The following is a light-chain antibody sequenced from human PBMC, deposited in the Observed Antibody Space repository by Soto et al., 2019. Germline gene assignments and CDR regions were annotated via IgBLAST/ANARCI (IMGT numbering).Light chain of an antibody. Sequence: IEYPQCAVTRKFSHRGGATLSYRASQSVSSYLAWYQQKPGQAPRLLIYDASNRATGIPARFSGSGSGTDFTPTIGILVPDDYSVYYCQQRSHWPITSGPGTKVDIK. CDR1: QSVSSY. CDR3: QQRSHWPIT. J-gene: IGKJ3*01. V-gene: IGKV3-11*01. CDR2: DAS.